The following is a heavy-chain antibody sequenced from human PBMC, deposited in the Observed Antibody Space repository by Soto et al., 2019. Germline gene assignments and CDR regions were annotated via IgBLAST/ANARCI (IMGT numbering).Heavy chain of an antibody. CDR3: ATVGRDSSGYFYYFDY. D-gene: IGHD3-22*01. CDR2: FDPEDGET. CDR1: GYTLTELS. Sequence: GASVKVSCKVSGYTLTELSMHWVRQAPGKGLEWMGGFDPEDGETIYAQKFQGRVTMTEDTSTDTAYMELSSLRSEDTAVYYCATVGRDSSGYFYYFDYWAQGNLVTVSS. J-gene: IGHJ4*02. V-gene: IGHV1-24*01.